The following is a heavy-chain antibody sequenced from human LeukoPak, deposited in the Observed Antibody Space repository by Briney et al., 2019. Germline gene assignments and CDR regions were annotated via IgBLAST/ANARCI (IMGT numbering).Heavy chain of an antibody. Sequence: SETLSLTCTVSGGSISSSNHYWSWIRQPPGKGLEWIGYIYYSGSTYYNPSLKSRVTISVDTSKNQFSLKLSSVTAADTAVYYCARSITIFGVDPWGQGTLVTVSS. CDR1: GGSISSSNHY. CDR2: IYYSGST. V-gene: IGHV4-30-4*01. J-gene: IGHJ5*02. CDR3: ARSITIFGVDP. D-gene: IGHD3-3*01.